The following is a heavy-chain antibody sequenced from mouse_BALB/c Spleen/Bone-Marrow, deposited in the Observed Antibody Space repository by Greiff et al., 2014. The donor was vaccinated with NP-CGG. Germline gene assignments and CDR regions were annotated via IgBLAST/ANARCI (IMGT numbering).Heavy chain of an antibody. CDR3: ARYGNYFDY. Sequence: EVQLQQSGPGPVKPSQTVSLTCTVTGISITTGNYRWSWIRQFPGNKLEWIGYIYYSGTITYNPSLTSRTTITRDTPKNQFFLEMNSLTAEDAATYYCARYGNYFDYWGQGTSLTVSS. D-gene: IGHD2-1*01. CDR2: IYYSGTI. V-gene: IGHV3-5*02. J-gene: IGHJ2*02. CDR1: GISITTGNYR.